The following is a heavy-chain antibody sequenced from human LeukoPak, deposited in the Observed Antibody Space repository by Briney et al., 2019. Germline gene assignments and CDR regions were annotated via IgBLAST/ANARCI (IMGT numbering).Heavy chain of an antibody. J-gene: IGHJ4*02. Sequence: SETLSLTCTVSGGSISSHYWSWIRQPPGKGLEWIGYIYYGGSTNYNPSLKSRVTISVDTSKNQFSLKLSSVTAADTAVYYCARVEAYYDFWSGYYWGSHFDYWGQGTLVTVSS. CDR1: GGSISSHY. D-gene: IGHD3-3*01. CDR3: ARVEAYYDFWSGYYWGSHFDY. V-gene: IGHV4-59*11. CDR2: IYYGGST.